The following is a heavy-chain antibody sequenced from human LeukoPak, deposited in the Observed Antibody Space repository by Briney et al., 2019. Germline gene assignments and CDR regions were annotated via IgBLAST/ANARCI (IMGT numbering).Heavy chain of an antibody. CDR2: IYHSGST. V-gene: IGHV4-30-2*01. CDR1: GGSISSGGYS. D-gene: IGHD6-13*01. CDR3: ARARLSIAAAGTGWFDP. J-gene: IGHJ5*02. Sequence: PSQTLSLTCAVSGGSISSGGYSWSWIRQPPGKGLEWIGYIYHSGSTYYNPSLKSRVTISVDRSKNQFSLKLSSVTAADTVVYYCARARLSIAAAGTGWFDPWGQGTLVTVSS.